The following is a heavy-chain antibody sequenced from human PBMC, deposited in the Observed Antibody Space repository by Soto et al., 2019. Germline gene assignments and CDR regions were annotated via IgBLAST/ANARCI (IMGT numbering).Heavy chain of an antibody. Sequence: QVQLQQWGAGLLKPSETLSLTCAVYGGSFSGYYWSWIRQPPGKGLEWIGEINHSGSTNYNPSLKSRVTISVDTSKNQFSLKLSSVTAADTAVYYCARDPSLSSSDDYWGQGTLVTVSS. V-gene: IGHV4-34*01. CDR2: INHSGST. CDR1: GGSFSGYY. CDR3: ARDPSLSSSDDY. J-gene: IGHJ4*02. D-gene: IGHD6-19*01.